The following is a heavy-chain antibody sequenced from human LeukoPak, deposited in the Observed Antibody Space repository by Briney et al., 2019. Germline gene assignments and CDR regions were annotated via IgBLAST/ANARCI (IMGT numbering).Heavy chain of an antibody. D-gene: IGHD6-19*01. Sequence: PGGSLRLSCAASGFTFSDYGMHWVRQAPGKGLEWVAFIRYDGSNQFYADSVKGRSTISRDNGKNTLYLQMNSLGAEDTAVYYCARERSLYSSGWPDAFDIWGQGTMVTVSS. J-gene: IGHJ3*02. CDR1: GFTFSDYG. CDR3: ARERSLYSSGWPDAFDI. V-gene: IGHV3-30*02. CDR2: IRYDGSNQ.